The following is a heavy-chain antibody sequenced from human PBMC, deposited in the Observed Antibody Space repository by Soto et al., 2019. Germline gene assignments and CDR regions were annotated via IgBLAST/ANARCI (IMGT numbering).Heavy chain of an antibody. CDR2: ISWDGSRT. Sequence: EMHLVESGGAVVQPGGSLRLSCATSGFKFEDYSMHWVRQAPGKGLEWVSLISWDGSRTNYADSVRGRFTISRDSSKNSLYRKMNSLRTEDSASYYCAAADYGDSPNWFAPWGQGPLVTVSS. CDR1: GFKFEDYS. J-gene: IGHJ5*02. D-gene: IGHD4-17*01. CDR3: AAADYGDSPNWFAP. V-gene: IGHV3-43*01.